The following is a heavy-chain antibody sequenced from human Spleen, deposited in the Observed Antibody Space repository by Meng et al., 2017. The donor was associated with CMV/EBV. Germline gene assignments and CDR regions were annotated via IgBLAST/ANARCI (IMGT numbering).Heavy chain of an antibody. V-gene: IGHV1-2*02. D-gene: IGHD3-10*01. CDR2: INPDSGDT. J-gene: IGHJ4*02. CDR3: SRGYTYGWGNFYFDY. CDR1: GYRFSNFY. Sequence: YGYRFSNFYLHWVRQAPGQRLEWMGWINPDSGDTDYARKFQGRVTMTRDTSTTTAYMELRSLRSDDTAVYYCSRGYTYGWGNFYFDYWGQGTLVTVSS.